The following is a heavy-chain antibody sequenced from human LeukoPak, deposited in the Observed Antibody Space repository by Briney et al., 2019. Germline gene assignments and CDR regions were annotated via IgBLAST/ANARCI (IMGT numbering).Heavy chain of an antibody. V-gene: IGHV3-23*01. CDR2: ISGSGGST. J-gene: IGHJ3*02. CDR1: GFTFSKYT. CDR3: AKDLRPRDAFDI. Sequence: LGGSLRLSCAASGFTFSKYTMNWVRQTPGKGLEWVSAISGSGGSTYYADSVKGRFTISRDNSKNTLYLQMNSLRAEDTAVYYCAKDLRPRDAFDIWGQGTMVTVSS.